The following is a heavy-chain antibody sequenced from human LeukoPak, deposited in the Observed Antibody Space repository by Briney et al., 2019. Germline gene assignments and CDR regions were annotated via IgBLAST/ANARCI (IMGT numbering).Heavy chain of an antibody. CDR3: AKDHYDSNVRGIFDY. J-gene: IGHJ4*02. V-gene: IGHV3-23*01. CDR1: GFTFSTYA. Sequence: PGGSLRLTCAAYGFTFSTYAMTWVRQAPGKGLEWISVISGSGGSIYYADSVKGRFTISRDNSKNTLYLQMKSLRAEDTATYYCAKDHYDSNVRGIFDYWGQGPPVTVSS. D-gene: IGHD3-22*01. CDR2: ISGSGGSI.